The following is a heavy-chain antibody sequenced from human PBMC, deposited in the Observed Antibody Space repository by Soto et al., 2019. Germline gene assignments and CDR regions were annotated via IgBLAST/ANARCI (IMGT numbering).Heavy chain of an antibody. Sequence: GGSLRLSCAASGFTFSSYAMSWVRQAPGKGLEWVSAISGSGGSTYYADSVKGRFTISRDNSKNTLYLQMNSLRAEDKAVYYCAKDTYYCSSTSCRETGGMNYYYYYGMDVWGQGTTVTVSS. V-gene: IGHV3-23*01. CDR2: ISGSGGST. D-gene: IGHD2-2*01. CDR1: GFTFSSYA. CDR3: AKDTYYCSSTSCRETGGMNYYYYYGMDV. J-gene: IGHJ6*02.